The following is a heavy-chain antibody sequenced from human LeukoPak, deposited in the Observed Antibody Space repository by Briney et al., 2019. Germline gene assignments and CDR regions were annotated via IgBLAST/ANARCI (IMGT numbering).Heavy chain of an antibody. CDR2: IYYSGST. J-gene: IGHJ4*02. V-gene: IGHV4-39*02. D-gene: IGHD6-13*01. Sequence: SETLSLTCTVSGGSISSSSYYWGWIRQPPGKGLEWIGSIYYSGSTYYNPSLKSRVTISVDTSKNQFSLKLSSVTAADTAVYYCARETRSLVIGAAAGPWNYWGQGTLVTVSS. CDR3: ARETRSLVIGAAAGPWNY. CDR1: GGSISSSSYY.